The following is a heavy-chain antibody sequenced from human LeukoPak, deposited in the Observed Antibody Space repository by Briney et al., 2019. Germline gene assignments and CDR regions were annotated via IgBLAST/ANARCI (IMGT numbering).Heavy chain of an antibody. V-gene: IGHV4-34*01. CDR1: GGSFSGYY. J-gene: IGHJ4*02. CDR3: ARAPGGSGPAFDY. Sequence: SETLPLTCAVYGGSFSGYYWSWIRQPPGKGLEWIGEINHSGSTNYNPSLKSRVTISVDTSKNQFSLKLSSVTAADTAVYYCARAPGGSGPAFDYWGQGTLVTVSS. CDR2: INHSGST. D-gene: IGHD3-10*01.